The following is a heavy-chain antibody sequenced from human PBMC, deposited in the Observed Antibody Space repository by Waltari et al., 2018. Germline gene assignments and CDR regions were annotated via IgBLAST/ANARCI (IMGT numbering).Heavy chain of an antibody. J-gene: IGHJ5*02. V-gene: IGHV4-39*07. CDR3: ARPSSSNWFDP. D-gene: IGHD6-13*01. Sequence: LRDSAPDRGNPSRPLSLPCPSPVASISVSSYSWGWIRQPQGKGLEWIGSIYYSGSTYYNPSLKSRVTISVDTSKNQFSLKLSSVTAADTAVYYCARPSSSNWFDPWGQGTLVTVSS. CDR1: VASISVSSYS. CDR2: IYYSGST.